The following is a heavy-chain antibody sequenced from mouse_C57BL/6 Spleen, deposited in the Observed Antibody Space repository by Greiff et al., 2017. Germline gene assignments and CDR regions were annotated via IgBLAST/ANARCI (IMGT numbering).Heavy chain of an antibody. D-gene: IGHD2-4*01. J-gene: IGHJ2*01. Sequence: DVQLQESGPGLVKPSPSLSLTCSVTGYSITSGYYWNWIRQFPGNKLEWMGYISYDGSNNYNPSLKNRISITRDTSKNQFFLKLNSVTTEDTATYYCARVRNYYDYGGHFDYWGQGTTLTVSS. CDR2: ISYDGSN. V-gene: IGHV3-6*01. CDR1: GYSITSGYY. CDR3: ARVRNYYDYGGHFDY.